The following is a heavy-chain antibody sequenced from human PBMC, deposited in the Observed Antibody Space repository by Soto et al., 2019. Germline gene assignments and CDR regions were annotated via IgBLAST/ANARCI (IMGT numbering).Heavy chain of an antibody. V-gene: IGHV3-7*03. D-gene: IGHD3-9*01. J-gene: IGHJ4*02. CDR2: IKKDGSEK. CDR1: GFTIGDFW. CDR3: TIDPSTGHGDH. Sequence: HPGGSLRLSCAASGFTIGDFWMSWVRQAPGKGLEWVASIKKDGSEKYYVGSVKGRFTISRDNSKSTLYLEMTTLRDEDTALYYCTIDPSTGHGDHWGQGTLVTVSS.